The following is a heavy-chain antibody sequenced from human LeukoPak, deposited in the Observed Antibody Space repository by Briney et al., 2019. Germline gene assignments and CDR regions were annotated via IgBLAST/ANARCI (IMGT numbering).Heavy chain of an antibody. CDR1: GFTFSDYA. V-gene: IGHV3-30*18. CDR2: ISYDGNNK. D-gene: IGHD3-10*02. CDR3: AELGITMIGGV. Sequence: GGSLRLSCAASGFTFSDYAMYWVRQAPGKGLECVSFISYDGNNKYYVDSVKGRFTISRDNAKNSLYLQMNSLRAEDTAVYYCAELGITMIGGVWGKGTTVTISS. J-gene: IGHJ6*04.